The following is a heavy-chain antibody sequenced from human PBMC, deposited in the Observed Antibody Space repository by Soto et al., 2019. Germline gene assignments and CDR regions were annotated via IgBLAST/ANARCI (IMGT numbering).Heavy chain of an antibody. D-gene: IGHD6-6*01. CDR2: INAGNGNT. V-gene: IGHV1-3*01. J-gene: IGHJ6*02. CDR3: ARRGYSSSSSEYYYYGMDV. Sequence: ASVKVSCKASGYTFTSYAMHWVRQAPGQRLEWMGWINAGNGNTKYSQKFQGRVTITADESTSTAYMELSSLRSEDTAVYYCARRGYSSSSSEYYYYGMDVWGQGTTVTVSS. CDR1: GYTFTSYA.